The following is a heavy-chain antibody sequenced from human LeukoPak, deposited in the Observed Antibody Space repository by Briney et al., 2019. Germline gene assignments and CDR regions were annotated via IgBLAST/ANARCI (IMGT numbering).Heavy chain of an antibody. D-gene: IGHD6-19*01. J-gene: IGHJ3*02. Sequence: SETLSLTCAVYGGSFSGYYWSWIRQPPGKGLEWIGEINHSGSTNYNPSLKSRVTISVDTSKNQFSLKVTSVTAADTAVYSCASGGYSSGWYGSFDIWGQWTVVTVSS. CDR3: ASGGYSSGWYGSFDI. CDR1: GGSFSGYY. CDR2: INHSGST. V-gene: IGHV4-34*01.